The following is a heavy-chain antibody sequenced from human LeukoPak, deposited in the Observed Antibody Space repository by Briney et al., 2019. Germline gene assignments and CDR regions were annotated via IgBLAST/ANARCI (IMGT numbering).Heavy chain of an antibody. D-gene: IGHD2-15*01. CDR2: IIPIFGTA. J-gene: IGHJ6*02. CDR1: GGTFSSYA. V-gene: IGHV1-69*01. CDR3: ASSSEDIVVVVAATPSYYYGMDV. Sequence: ASVKVSCKASGGTFSSYAISRVRQAPGQGLEWMGGIIPIFGTANYAQKFQGRVTITADESTSTAYMELSSLRSEDTAVYYCASSSEDIVVVVAATPSYYYGMDVWGQGTTVTVSS.